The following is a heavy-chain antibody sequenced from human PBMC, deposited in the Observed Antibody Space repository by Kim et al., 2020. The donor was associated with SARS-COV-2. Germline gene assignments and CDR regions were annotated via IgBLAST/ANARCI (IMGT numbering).Heavy chain of an antibody. CDR3: TVGHYRHTNG. D-gene: IGHD3-16*02. V-gene: IGHV3-7*01. J-gene: IGHJ4*02. CDR2: IKGDGSDK. Sequence: GGSLRLSCVAAGFKFSDFWMSWVRQAPGKGLEWVANIKGDGSDKNYVDSVKGRFTTSRDNARNSLYLQMDSLRAEDTAVYYCTVGHYRHTNGWGQGTLVT. CDR1: GFKFSDFW.